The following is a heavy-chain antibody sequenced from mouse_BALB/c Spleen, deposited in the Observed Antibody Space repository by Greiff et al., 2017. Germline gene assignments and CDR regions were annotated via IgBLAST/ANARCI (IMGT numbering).Heavy chain of an antibody. CDR1: GYNFTSYW. J-gene: IGHJ4*01. CDR3: ARLGLLPLYYYAMDY. Sequence: QVQLQQPGAELVKPGTSVKMSCKASGYNFTSYWINWVKLRPGQGLEWIGDIYPGSGSTNYNEKFKSKATLTVDTSSSTAYMQLSSLASEDSALYYCARLGLLPLYYYAMDYWGQGTSVTVSS. D-gene: IGHD2-3*01. V-gene: IGHV1-55*01. CDR2: IYPGSGST.